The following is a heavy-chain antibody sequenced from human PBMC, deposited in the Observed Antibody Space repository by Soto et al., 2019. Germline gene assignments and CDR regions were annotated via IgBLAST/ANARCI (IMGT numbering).Heavy chain of an antibody. D-gene: IGHD6-13*01. CDR3: ARGHHPLDSSSWYWAPHYYGMDV. V-gene: IGHV3-23*01. Sequence: PGGSLRLSCAASGFTFSNYAVTWVRQAPGKGLEWVSTISGSGGSTYYADSVKGRFTISRDNAKNSLYLQMNSLRAEDTAVYYCARGHHPLDSSSWYWAPHYYGMDVWGQGTTVTVSS. CDR2: ISGSGGST. CDR1: GFTFSNYA. J-gene: IGHJ6*02.